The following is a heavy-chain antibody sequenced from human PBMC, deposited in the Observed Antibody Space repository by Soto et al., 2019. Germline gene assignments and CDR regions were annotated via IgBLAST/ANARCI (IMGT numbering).Heavy chain of an antibody. J-gene: IGHJ3*02. D-gene: IGHD6-13*01. CDR1: GFTLSAYW. V-gene: IGHV3-7*05. CDR3: ARDVSPGSSSLYLDAFDI. CDR2: INRDGSKK. Sequence: EVQLEESGGDLVQPGGSLRLTCAASGFTLSAYWMTWVRQAPGKGLEWVANINRDGSKKSYLDCQRGRFTISRDNVGNSLYLQIDSLKADDTALYYCARDVSPGSSSLYLDAFDIWGQGTMVTVSS.